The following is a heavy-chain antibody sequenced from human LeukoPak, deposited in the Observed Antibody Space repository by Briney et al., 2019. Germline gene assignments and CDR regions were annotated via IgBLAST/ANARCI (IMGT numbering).Heavy chain of an antibody. D-gene: IGHD3-16*01. J-gene: IGHJ4*02. CDR1: GFTFSSYW. CDR2: IKQDGTER. CDR3: GREHVAVDY. V-gene: IGHV3-7*01. Sequence: GSLRLSCESSGFTFSSYWMIWVRQAPGKGLEWVANIKQDGTERYYVDSVKGRFTISRDNAKRSLYLQMNSLRAEDTAVYYCGREHVAVDYWGQGTLVTVSS.